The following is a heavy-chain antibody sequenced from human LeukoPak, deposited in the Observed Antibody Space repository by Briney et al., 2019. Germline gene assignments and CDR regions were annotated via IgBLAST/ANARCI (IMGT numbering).Heavy chain of an antibody. Sequence: SETLSLTCTVSGGSISSSSYYWGWIRQPPGKGPEWIGSIYYSGSTYYNPSLKSRVTISVDTSKNQFSLKLSSVTAADTAVYYCARGEDIVVVPAGGWFDPWGQGTLVTVSS. CDR3: ARGEDIVVVPAGGWFDP. J-gene: IGHJ5*02. V-gene: IGHV4-39*07. CDR1: GGSISSSSYY. D-gene: IGHD2-2*01. CDR2: IYYSGST.